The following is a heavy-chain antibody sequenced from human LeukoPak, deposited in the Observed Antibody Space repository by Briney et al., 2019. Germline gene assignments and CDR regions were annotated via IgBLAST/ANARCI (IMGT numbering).Heavy chain of an antibody. V-gene: IGHV3-30*02. CDR1: GFTFSSYG. D-gene: IGHD6-13*01. CDR2: IRYDGSNK. J-gene: IGHJ3*02. Sequence: GGSLRLSCAASGFTFSSYGMHWVRQAPGKGLEWVAFIRYDGSNKYYADSVKGRFTISRDNSKNTLYLQMNSLRAEDTAVYYCAKDFSRGQQLAYAFDIWGQGTMVTVSS. CDR3: AKDFSRGQQLAYAFDI.